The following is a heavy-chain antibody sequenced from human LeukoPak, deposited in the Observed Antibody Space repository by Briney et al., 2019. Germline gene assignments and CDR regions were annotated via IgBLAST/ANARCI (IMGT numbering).Heavy chain of an antibody. CDR3: ARHSSSWYPDY. J-gene: IGHJ4*02. CDR1: GGSIRSYY. CDR2: IHYTGST. V-gene: IGHV4-59*08. D-gene: IGHD6-13*01. Sequence: PSETLSLTCTVSGGSIRSYYWSWIRQPPGKGLEWIGYIHYTGSTNYNPSLKSRVTISVDTSKNQFSLQLSSVTATDTAVYFCARHSSSWYPDYWGQGTLVTVST.